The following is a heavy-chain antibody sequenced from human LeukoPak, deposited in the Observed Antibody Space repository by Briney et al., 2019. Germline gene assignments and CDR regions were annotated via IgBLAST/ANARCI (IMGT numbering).Heavy chain of an antibody. V-gene: IGHV1-18*01. J-gene: IGHJ3*01. CDR3: ARDSDIVVVPAAINDAFDL. D-gene: IGHD2-2*02. Sequence: ASVKVSCKASGYTFTSYGISWVRQAPGQGLEWMGWISAYNGNTNYAQKLQGRVTMTTDTSTSTAYMELRSLRSDDTAVYYCARDSDIVVVPAAINDAFDLWRQARMVTVSS. CDR2: ISAYNGNT. CDR1: GYTFTSYG.